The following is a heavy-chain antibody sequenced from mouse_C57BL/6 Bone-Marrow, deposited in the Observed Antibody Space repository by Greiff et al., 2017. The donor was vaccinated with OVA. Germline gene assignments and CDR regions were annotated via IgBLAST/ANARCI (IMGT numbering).Heavy chain of an antibody. D-gene: IGHD2-4*01. CDR2: IYPSDGST. Sequence: VQLQQSDAELVKPGASVTLSCKVSGSTFTDYSIHWMKQRPEQGLEWIGNIYPSDGSTNYNEKFKGKATLTADKSSSTAYMQLTSLTSEDSAVYYCARGDYDNEEFAYWGQGTLVTVSA. V-gene: IGHV1-78*01. CDR1: GSTFTDYS. J-gene: IGHJ3*01. CDR3: ARGDYDNEEFAY.